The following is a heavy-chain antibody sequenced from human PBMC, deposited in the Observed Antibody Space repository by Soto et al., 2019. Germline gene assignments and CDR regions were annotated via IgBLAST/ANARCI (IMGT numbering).Heavy chain of an antibody. CDR2: IYYSGST. V-gene: IGHV4-39*01. Sequence: QLQLQESGPGLVKPSETLSLTCTVSGGSISSSSYYWGWIRQPPGKGLEWIGSIYYSGSTYYNPSLKSRVTISVDTSKNQFSLKLSSVTAADTAVYYCASQPQGGYFDWLPPYYYYYMDVWGKGTTVTVSS. CDR1: GGSISSSSYY. J-gene: IGHJ6*03. CDR3: ASQPQGGYFDWLPPYYYYYMDV. D-gene: IGHD3-9*01.